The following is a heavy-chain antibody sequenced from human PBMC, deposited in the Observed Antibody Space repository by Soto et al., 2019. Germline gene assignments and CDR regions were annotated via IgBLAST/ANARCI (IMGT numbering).Heavy chain of an antibody. Sequence: SETLSLTCAVYGGSFSGYYWSWIRQPPGKGLEWIGEINHSGSTNYNPSLKSRVTISVDTSKNPFSLKLSSVTAADTAVYYCARRRITIFGVAHYNWFDPWGQGTLVTVSS. V-gene: IGHV4-34*01. J-gene: IGHJ5*02. D-gene: IGHD3-3*01. CDR3: ARRRITIFGVAHYNWFDP. CDR2: INHSGST. CDR1: GGSFSGYY.